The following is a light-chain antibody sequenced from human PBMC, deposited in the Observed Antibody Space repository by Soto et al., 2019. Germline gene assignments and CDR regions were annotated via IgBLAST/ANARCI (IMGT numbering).Light chain of an antibody. CDR1: QSVSSN. J-gene: IGKJ1*01. CDR2: GAS. V-gene: IGKV3-15*01. CDR3: QQYNNWPQ. Sequence: EILMTQSPATLSVSPGERATLSCRASQSVSSNLAWYQQKPGQAPRLLIYGASTRATGIPARFSGSGSGTEFTLTISSLQSEDFAVYSCQQYNNWPQFGQGTKVDIK.